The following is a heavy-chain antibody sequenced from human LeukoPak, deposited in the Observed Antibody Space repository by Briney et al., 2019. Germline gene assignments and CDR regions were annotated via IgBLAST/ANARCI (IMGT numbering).Heavy chain of an antibody. V-gene: IGHV3-9*01. D-gene: IGHD5-12*01. Sequence: GRSLRLSCAASGFTFDDYAVPWVRQAPGKGLEGVSGISWNSGSIGYADSVKGRFTISRDNAKNSLYLQMNSLRAEDTALYYCAKDRGYSGYDFGAFDIWGQGTMVTVSS. CDR1: GFTFDDYA. J-gene: IGHJ3*02. CDR3: AKDRGYSGYDFGAFDI. CDR2: ISWNSGSI.